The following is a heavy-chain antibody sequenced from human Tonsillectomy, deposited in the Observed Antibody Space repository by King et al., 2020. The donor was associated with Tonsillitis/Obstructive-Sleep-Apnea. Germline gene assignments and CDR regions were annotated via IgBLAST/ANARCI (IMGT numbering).Heavy chain of an antibody. CDR1: GFTFNSYL. D-gene: IGHD6-19*01. Sequence: VQLVESGGGVVQPGRSLRLSCAASGFTFNSYLMHWVRQAPGKGLERVAVISFDGSYTYYVDSVKGRFTISRDNSKNSLYLQMNSLRPEDTAVYYCARGVEAVGFDVWGQGTTVTVSS. V-gene: IGHV3-30-3*01. CDR2: ISFDGSYT. J-gene: IGHJ6*02. CDR3: ARGVEAVGFDV.